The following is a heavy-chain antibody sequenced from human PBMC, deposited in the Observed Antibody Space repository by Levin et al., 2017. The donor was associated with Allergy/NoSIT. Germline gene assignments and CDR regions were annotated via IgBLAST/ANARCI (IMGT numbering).Heavy chain of an antibody. CDR2: ITYNSSST. J-gene: IGHJ4*02. V-gene: IGHV3-23*01. CDR1: GFTFNNYA. D-gene: IGHD6-19*01. CDR3: TKENARGWYHIDS. Sequence: QPGGSLRLSCVASGFTFNNYAMGWVRQSPGQGLEWLSAITYNSSSTFYADSVKGRFTISRDNSKNTVDLQMNSLRVEDTAIYYCTKENARGWYHIDSWGQGTLVTVSS.